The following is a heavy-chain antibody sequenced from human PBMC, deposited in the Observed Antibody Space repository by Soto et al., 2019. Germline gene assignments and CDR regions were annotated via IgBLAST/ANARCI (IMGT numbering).Heavy chain of an antibody. CDR3: TKYGSGGLP. Sequence: GGSLRLSCAASGFTFSYAWMSWVRQAPGKGLEWVGRIKSKSDGGTVDYAAPVKGRFTISRDDSKNTLYLQMNSLKTEDTGVYYCTKYGSGGLPWGQGTLVTVSS. CDR2: IKSKSDGGTV. V-gene: IGHV3-15*07. J-gene: IGHJ5*02. D-gene: IGHD2-15*01. CDR1: GFTFSYAW.